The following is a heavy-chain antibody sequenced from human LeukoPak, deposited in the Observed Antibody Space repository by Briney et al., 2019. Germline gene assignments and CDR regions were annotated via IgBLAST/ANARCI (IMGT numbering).Heavy chain of an antibody. CDR3: ARGFSPGGNSGYYYYGMDV. Sequence: GGSLRLSCAASGFTFSSYAMHWVRQAPGKGLEWVAVISYDGSNKYYADSVKGRFTISRDNSKNTLYLQMNSLRAEDTAVYYCARGFSPGGNSGYYYYGMDVWGQGTTVTVSS. CDR2: ISYDGSNK. D-gene: IGHD4-23*01. J-gene: IGHJ6*02. V-gene: IGHV3-30-3*01. CDR1: GFTFSSYA.